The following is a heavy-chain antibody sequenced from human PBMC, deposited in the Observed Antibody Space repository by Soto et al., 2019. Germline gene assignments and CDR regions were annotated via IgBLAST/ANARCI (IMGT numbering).Heavy chain of an antibody. CDR2: INSDGSNK. J-gene: IGHJ4*02. V-gene: IGHV3-74*01. CDR3: VGDGVGLGIDY. CDR1: GFTFSSYW. Sequence: EVQLVESGGGLVQPGRSLRLSCAASGFTFSSYWMHWVRQAPGKGLVWVAHINSDGSNKTYADSVEGRFTISRDNAKNRLYRPVNTVRADDTAVYYCVGDGVGLGIDYWGLGTLVTVSS. D-gene: IGHD6-13*01.